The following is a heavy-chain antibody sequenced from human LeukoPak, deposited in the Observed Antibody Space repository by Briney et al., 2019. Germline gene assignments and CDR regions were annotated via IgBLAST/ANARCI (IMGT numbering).Heavy chain of an antibody. J-gene: IGHJ4*02. Sequence: SETLSLTCRVSGGSISSSRYYWGWIRQPPGKGLEWIGSSYYSGSTYYNPSLKSRVTISVDTSMNELSLKLSSVTAADTAVYYCADAFGGVPNFDYWGQGTLVTVSS. CDR1: GGSISSSRYY. D-gene: IGHD3-16*01. CDR3: ADAFGGVPNFDY. CDR2: SYYSGST. V-gene: IGHV4-39*01.